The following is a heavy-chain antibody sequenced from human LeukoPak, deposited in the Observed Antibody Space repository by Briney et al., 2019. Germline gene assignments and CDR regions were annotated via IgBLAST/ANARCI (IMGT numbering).Heavy chain of an antibody. V-gene: IGHV4-59*01. CDR3: ALGLGHYYGMDV. D-gene: IGHD6-19*01. CDR2: IYYSGST. CDR1: GGSISSYY. J-gene: IGHJ6*02. Sequence: TETLSLTCTVSGGSISSYYWSWIRQPPGKGLEWIGYIYYSGSTNYNPSLKSRVTISVDTSKNQFSLKLSSVTAADTAVYYCALGLGHYYGMDVWGQGTTVTVSS.